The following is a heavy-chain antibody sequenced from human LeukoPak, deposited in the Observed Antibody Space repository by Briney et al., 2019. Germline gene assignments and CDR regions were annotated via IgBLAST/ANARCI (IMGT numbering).Heavy chain of an antibody. CDR1: GYTVTNYG. V-gene: IGHV1-18*04. D-gene: IGHD5-12*01. Sequence: GASVKLSCKVSGYTVTNYGFIWVRHAPGHGLDWNGWISGYNGNTNYLQTLQGRVTMTTDTSTNTVYMELRSLSSDDTAVYYCARVSTNSRVGGYDPQWYFDLWGRGTLVTVSS. CDR2: ISGYNGNT. J-gene: IGHJ2*01. CDR3: ARVSTNSRVGGYDPQWYFDL.